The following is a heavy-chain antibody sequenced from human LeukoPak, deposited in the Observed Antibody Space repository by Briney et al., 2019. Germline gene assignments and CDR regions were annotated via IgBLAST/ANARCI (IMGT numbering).Heavy chain of an antibody. J-gene: IGHJ6*02. Sequence: GRSLRLSCAASGFTFSDYGMHWVRQAPGKGLEWVAVISYDVSNKYYAVSVKGRFTISRDNSKNTLYLQMNSLRPEDTAVYYCARDGWELLNYGMDVWGQGTTVTVSS. CDR3: ARDGWELLNYGMDV. D-gene: IGHD1-26*01. CDR1: GFTFSDYG. CDR2: ISYDVSNK. V-gene: IGHV3-30*03.